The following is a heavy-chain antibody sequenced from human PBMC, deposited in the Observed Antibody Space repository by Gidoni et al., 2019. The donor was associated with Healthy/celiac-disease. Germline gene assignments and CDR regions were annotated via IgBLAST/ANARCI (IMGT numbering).Heavy chain of an antibody. CDR1: GGSISSGDYY. CDR3: ARDWGGFESYGDPTGVAAFDI. V-gene: IGHV4-30-4*01. J-gene: IGHJ3*02. D-gene: IGHD4-17*01. Sequence: QVQLQESGPGLVKPSQTLSLTCTVSGGSISSGDYYWSWIRQPPGKGLEWIGYIYYSGSTYYNPSLKSRVTISVDTSKNQFSLKLSSVTAADTAVYYCARDWGGFESYGDPTGVAAFDIWGQGTMVTVSS. CDR2: IYYSGST.